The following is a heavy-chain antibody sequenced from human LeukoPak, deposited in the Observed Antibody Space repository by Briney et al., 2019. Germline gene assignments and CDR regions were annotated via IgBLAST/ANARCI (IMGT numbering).Heavy chain of an antibody. CDR1: GFVFSSYS. J-gene: IGHJ4*02. V-gene: IGHV3-48*01. CDR3: ARDRNGGSFDY. CDR2: LIVGNGNQ. Sequence: GGSLRLSCAASGFVFSSYSMNWVRQAPGKGLEWVSFLIVGNGNQHYADSVKGRFTISRDDAKNSLYLQMNSLRAEDTAVYYCARDRNGGSFDYWGQGTVVTVSS. D-gene: IGHD4-23*01.